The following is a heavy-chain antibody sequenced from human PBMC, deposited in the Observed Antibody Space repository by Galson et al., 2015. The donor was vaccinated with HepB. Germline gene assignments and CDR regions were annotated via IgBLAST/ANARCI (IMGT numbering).Heavy chain of an antibody. CDR3: ARVPNSSSWYRVGYFDY. D-gene: IGHD6-13*01. V-gene: IGHV3-30-3*01. CDR1: GFTFSSYA. Sequence: SLRLSCAASGFTFSSYAMHWVREAPGKGLGWVAVISYDGSNKYYAEYVKGRFTISRDNSKNTLYLQMNSLRAEDTAVYYCARVPNSSSWYRVGYFDYWGQGTLVTVSS. J-gene: IGHJ4*02. CDR2: ISYDGSNK.